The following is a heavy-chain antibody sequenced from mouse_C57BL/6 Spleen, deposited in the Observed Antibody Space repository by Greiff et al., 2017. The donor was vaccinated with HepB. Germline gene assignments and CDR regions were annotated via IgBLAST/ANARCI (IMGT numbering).Heavy chain of an antibody. J-gene: IGHJ1*03. CDR3: AVITTVGYFDV. D-gene: IGHD1-1*01. CDR2: ISYDGSN. CDR1: GYSITSGYY. Sequence: EVNLQESGPGLVKPSQSLSLTCSVTGYSITSGYYWNWIRQFPGNKLEWMGYISYDGSNNYNPSLKNRISITRDTSKNQFFLKLNSVTTEDTATYYCAVITTVGYFDVWGTGTTVTVSS. V-gene: IGHV3-6*01.